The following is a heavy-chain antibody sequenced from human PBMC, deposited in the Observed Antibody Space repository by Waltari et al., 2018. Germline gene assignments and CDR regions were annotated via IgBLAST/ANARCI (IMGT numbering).Heavy chain of an antibody. D-gene: IGHD3-3*01. CDR2: INTDGSRT. Sequence: EVQLVESGGDLVQPGGSLRLSCAASGFTFSSYWMHWVRQAPGKGLVWVSRINTDGSRTTYADSVKGRFTISRDNAKNTLYLQMNSLRAEDTAVYYCAGRPHDLWSGYYAMDVWGQGTTVAVSS. CDR1: GFTFSSYW. V-gene: IGHV3-74*01. CDR3: AGRPHDLWSGYYAMDV. J-gene: IGHJ6*02.